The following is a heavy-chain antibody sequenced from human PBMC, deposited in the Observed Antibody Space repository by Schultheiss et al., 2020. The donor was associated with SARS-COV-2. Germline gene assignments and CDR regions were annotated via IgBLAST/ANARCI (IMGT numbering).Heavy chain of an antibody. J-gene: IGHJ3*02. D-gene: IGHD4-23*01. CDR1: GFTFSSYS. Sequence: GGSLRLSCAASGFTFSSYSMNWVRQAPGKGLEWVSSISSSSSYIYYADSVKGRFTISRDNAKNSLYLQMNSLRAEDTAVYYCARDHPGVGDGGAFDIWGQGTMVTVSS. CDR3: ARDHPGVGDGGAFDI. V-gene: IGHV3-21*01. CDR2: ISSSSSYI.